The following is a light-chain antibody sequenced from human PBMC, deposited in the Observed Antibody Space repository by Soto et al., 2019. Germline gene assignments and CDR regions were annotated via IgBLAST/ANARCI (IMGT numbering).Light chain of an antibody. CDR2: AAS. Sequence: DIQMTQSPSSLSASVGDRVTITCRASQDINNYLAWYQQKPGQVPQIIFYAASTLQSTVQVITQSRFRASGSGTDFSLTIRSLQPEDVATYYCQNYHSAPFTFGPGTTVDI. J-gene: IGKJ3*01. V-gene: IGKV1-27*01. CDR3: QNYHSAPFT. CDR1: QDINNY.